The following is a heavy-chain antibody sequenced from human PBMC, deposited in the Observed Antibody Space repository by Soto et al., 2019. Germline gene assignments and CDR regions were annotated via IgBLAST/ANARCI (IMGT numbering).Heavy chain of an antibody. CDR2: IFPGDSDT. V-gene: IGHV5-51*01. D-gene: IGHD2-8*01. J-gene: IGHJ6*02. Sequence: GESLKISCKGSGYSFTNYWIGWVREMPGKGLEWMGIIFPGDSDTRYSPSFQGQVTISADRSSSTAYLQWSSLKASDTAMYYCARRGGYCSNGVCYINYYYGMDVWGQGTTVTVSS. CDR3: ARRGGYCSNGVCYINYYYGMDV. CDR1: GYSFTNYW.